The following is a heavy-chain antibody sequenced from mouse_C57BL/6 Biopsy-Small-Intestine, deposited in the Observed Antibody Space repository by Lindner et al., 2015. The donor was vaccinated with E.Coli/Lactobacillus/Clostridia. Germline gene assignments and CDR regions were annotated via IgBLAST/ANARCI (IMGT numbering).Heavy chain of an antibody. CDR2: IYPGDGDT. J-gene: IGHJ2*01. Sequence: VQLQESGAELVKPGASVKISCRASGYAFSTYWMNWVKQRPGRGLEWIGQIYPGDGDTNYNGKFKGKATLTADKASTTAYMQLNSLTSEDSAVYFCAREERGGFDYWGQGTTLTVSS. CDR1: GYAFSTYW. V-gene: IGHV1-80*01. CDR3: AREERGGFDY.